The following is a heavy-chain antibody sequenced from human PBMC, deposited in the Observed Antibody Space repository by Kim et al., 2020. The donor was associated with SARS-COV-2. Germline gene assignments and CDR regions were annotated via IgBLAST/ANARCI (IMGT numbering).Heavy chain of an antibody. CDR1: GGSFSGYY. CDR3: ARGGRDSVIPSDY. D-gene: IGHD3-16*02. V-gene: IGHV4-34*01. J-gene: IGHJ4*02. Sequence: SETLSLTCAVYGGSFSGYYWSWIRQPPGKGLEWIGEINHSGSTNYNASLKSRVTISVDTSKNQFSLKLSSVTAADTAVYYCARGGRDSVIPSDYWGQGTLVTVSS. CDR2: INHSGST.